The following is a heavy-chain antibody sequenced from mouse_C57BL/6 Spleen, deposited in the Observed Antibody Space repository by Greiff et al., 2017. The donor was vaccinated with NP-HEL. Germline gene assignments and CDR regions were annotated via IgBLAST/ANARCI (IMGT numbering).Heavy chain of an antibody. CDR3: ASTGYYFDY. D-gene: IGHD4-1*01. CDR2: IDPSDSYT. V-gene: IGHV1-69*01. CDR1: GYTFTSYW. J-gene: IGHJ2*01. Sequence: QVQLQQPGAELVMPGASVKLSCKASGYTFTSYWMHWVKQRPGQGLEWIGEIDPSDSYTNYNQKFKGKSTLTVDKSSSTAYMQLSSLTSEDSAVYYCASTGYYFDYWGQGTTLTVSS.